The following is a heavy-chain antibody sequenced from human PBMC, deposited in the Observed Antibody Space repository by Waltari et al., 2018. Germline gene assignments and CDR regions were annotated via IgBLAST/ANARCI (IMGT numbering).Heavy chain of an antibody. V-gene: IGHV4-34*01. D-gene: IGHD3-10*01. J-gene: IGHJ6*03. CDR2: INQRGRT. Sequence: QVQLQQWGAGLLKPSETLSLTCAVYGGSFSGYYWSWIRQPPGKGLEWIGEINQRGRTNKHPSLKSRVTISVDTSKNQFSLKLSSVTAADTAVYYCARLLRVRGVMALGVAKNYYYCMDVWGKGTTVTVSS. CDR3: ARLLRVRGVMALGVAKNYYYCMDV. CDR1: GGSFSGYY.